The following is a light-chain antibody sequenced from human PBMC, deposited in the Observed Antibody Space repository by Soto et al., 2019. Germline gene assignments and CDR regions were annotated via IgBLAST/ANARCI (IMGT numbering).Light chain of an antibody. Sequence: IVMTQSPATLSLSPGERATLSCRASQSVSSYLAWYQQKPGQAPRLLIYDASNRATGIPARFSGSGSGTDFTLTISSLEPEDFAVYYCQQYNIWPWTFGQGTKVDIK. CDR2: DAS. V-gene: IGKV3-11*01. CDR3: QQYNIWPWT. J-gene: IGKJ1*01. CDR1: QSVSSY.